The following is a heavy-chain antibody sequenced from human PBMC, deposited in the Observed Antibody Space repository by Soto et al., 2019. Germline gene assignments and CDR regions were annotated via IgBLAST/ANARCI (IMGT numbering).Heavy chain of an antibody. CDR3: ARSVGIVVVPVYYGMDV. CDR2: ISAYNGNT. Sequence: QVQLVQSGAEVKKPGASVKVSCKASGYTFTSYGISWVRQAPGQGLEWMGWISAYNGNTNYAQKLQGRVTMTPDTSTSTAYMELRSLRSDDTAVYYCARSVGIVVVPVYYGMDVWGQGTTVTVSS. D-gene: IGHD3-22*01. CDR1: GYTFTSYG. J-gene: IGHJ6*02. V-gene: IGHV1-18*04.